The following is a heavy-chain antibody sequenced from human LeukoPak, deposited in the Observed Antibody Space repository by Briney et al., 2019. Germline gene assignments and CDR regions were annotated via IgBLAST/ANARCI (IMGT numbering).Heavy chain of an antibody. CDR1: GGSISSYY. J-gene: IGHJ4*02. V-gene: IGHV4-59*01. D-gene: IGHD5-18*01. CDR3: ARWEYSYGPKTYYFDY. Sequence: SETLSLTCTVSGGSISSYYWSWIRQPPGKGLEWIGYIYYSGSTNYNPSLKSRVTISVDTSKNQFSLKLSSVTAADTAVYYCARWEYSYGPKTYYFDYWGQGTLVTVSS. CDR2: IYYSGST.